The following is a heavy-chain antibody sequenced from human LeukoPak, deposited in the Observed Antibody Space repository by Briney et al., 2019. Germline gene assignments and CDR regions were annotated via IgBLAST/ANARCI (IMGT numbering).Heavy chain of an antibody. CDR2: IWGGGDRT. Sequence: GGSLRLSCAASGFTFSSYAMAWVRQAPGRGLEWVSAIWGGGDRTYYADSVTGRFTISRDNSKNALYLQMNSLRVEDTALYYCARYIQLVPFDYWGQGTPVTVSS. J-gene: IGHJ4*02. D-gene: IGHD4/OR15-4a*01. CDR3: ARYIQLVPFDY. CDR1: GFTFSSYA. V-gene: IGHV3-23*01.